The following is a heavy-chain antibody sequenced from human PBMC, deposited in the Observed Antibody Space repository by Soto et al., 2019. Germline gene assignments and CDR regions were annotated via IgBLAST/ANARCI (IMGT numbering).Heavy chain of an antibody. Sequence: QVQLQESGPGLVKPSETLSLTCTVSGGSISSYYWSWIRQPPGKGLEWIGYISYSGSTNYNPSLKSRVTISVDTSKNQFALKLSSVTAADTAVYYCARGTEGSAVAFDIWGQGTMVTVSS. CDR1: GGSISSYY. D-gene: IGHD2-15*01. V-gene: IGHV4-59*01. CDR3: ARGTEGSAVAFDI. J-gene: IGHJ3*02. CDR2: ISYSGST.